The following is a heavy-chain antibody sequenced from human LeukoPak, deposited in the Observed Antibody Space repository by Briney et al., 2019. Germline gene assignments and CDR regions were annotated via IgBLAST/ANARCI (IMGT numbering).Heavy chain of an antibody. CDR2: FYRSGNT. D-gene: IGHD2-15*01. CDR3: ARTYLGYCSSGSCKTNWFDP. V-gene: IGHV4-38-2*01. Sequence: PSETLSLTCAVSGYSISSGFYWGWIRPPPGKGLEWIGSFYRSGNTYYNPSLKSRVTISLHRTKNQFSLKLSSVTAADTAVYYCARTYLGYCSSGSCKTNWFDPWGQGTLVTVSS. J-gene: IGHJ5*02. CDR1: GYSISSGFY.